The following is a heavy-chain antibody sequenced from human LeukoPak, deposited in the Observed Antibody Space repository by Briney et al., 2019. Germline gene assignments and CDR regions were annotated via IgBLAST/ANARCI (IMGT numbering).Heavy chain of an antibody. Sequence: GGSLRLSCAASGCTLKIYPMHGVRQAPGKGLEWLSVISHDGSEKNNADSVKGRFIISRDNSKNTLYLKLNSLRPEDTAMYYCAREGVQTTVDAFDIWGLGTMVIVSS. CDR3: AREGVQTTVDAFDI. CDR2: ISHDGSEK. J-gene: IGHJ3*02. D-gene: IGHD4-17*01. CDR1: GCTLKIYP. V-gene: IGHV3-30*04.